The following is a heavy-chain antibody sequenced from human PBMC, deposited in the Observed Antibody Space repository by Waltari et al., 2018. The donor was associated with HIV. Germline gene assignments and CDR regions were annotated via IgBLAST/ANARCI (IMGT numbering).Heavy chain of an antibody. CDR3: ASLIPRHYYYGMDV. CDR2: INSDGSST. Sequence: EVQLVESGGGLVQPGGSLRLSCAASGFTFSSYWMHWVRQAPGKGLVWVSRINSDGSSTSYADSVKGRFTISRDNAKNTLYLQMNSLRAEDTAVYYCASLIPRHYYYGMDVWGQGTTVTVSS. V-gene: IGHV3-74*01. CDR1: GFTFSSYW. D-gene: IGHD2-21*01. J-gene: IGHJ6*02.